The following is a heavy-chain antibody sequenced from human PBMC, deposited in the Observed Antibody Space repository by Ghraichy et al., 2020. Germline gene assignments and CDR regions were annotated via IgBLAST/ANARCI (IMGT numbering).Heavy chain of an antibody. CDR3: ASSLEPHLSSLGY. V-gene: IGHV1-2*04. Sequence: ASVKVSCKASGYTFTGYYMHWVRQAPGQGLEWMGWINPNSGGTNYAQKFQGWVTMTRDTSISTAYMELSRLRSDDTAVYYCASSLEPHLSSLGYWGQGTLVTVSS. CDR2: INPNSGGT. CDR1: GYTFTGYY. D-gene: IGHD3-3*01. J-gene: IGHJ4*02.